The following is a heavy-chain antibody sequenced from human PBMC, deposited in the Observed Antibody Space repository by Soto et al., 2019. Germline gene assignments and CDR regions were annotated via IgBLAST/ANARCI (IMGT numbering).Heavy chain of an antibody. J-gene: IGHJ4*02. V-gene: IGHV4-4*02. D-gene: IGHD3-10*01. CDR3: AREMVRGVGRMEYFDY. Sequence: SETLSLTCAVSGGSISSSNWWSWVRQPPGKGLEWIGEIYHSGSTNYNPSLKSRVTISVDKSKNQFSLKLSSVTAADTAVYYCAREMVRGVGRMEYFDYWGQGTLVPVSS. CDR2: IYHSGST. CDR1: GGSISSSNW.